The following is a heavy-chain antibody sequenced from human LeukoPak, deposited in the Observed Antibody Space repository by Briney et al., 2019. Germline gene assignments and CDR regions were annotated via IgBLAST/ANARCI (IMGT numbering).Heavy chain of an antibody. D-gene: IGHD2-15*01. J-gene: IGHJ3*02. Sequence: GASVKVSCKASVYTFTSYGISWVRQAPGQGLEWMGWISAYNGNTNYAQKLQGRVTMTTDTSTSTAYMELRSLRSDDTAVYYCARGVVVAATPDAFDIWGQGTMVTVSS. CDR2: ISAYNGNT. CDR3: ARGVVVAATPDAFDI. V-gene: IGHV1-18*01. CDR1: VYTFTSYG.